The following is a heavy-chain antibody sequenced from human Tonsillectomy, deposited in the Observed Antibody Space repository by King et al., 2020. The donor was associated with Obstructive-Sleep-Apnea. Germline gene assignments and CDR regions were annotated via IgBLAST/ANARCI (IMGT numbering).Heavy chain of an antibody. J-gene: IGHJ6*02. Sequence: VQLVESGGGLVKPGGSLRLSCAASGFTFSNACMSWVRQAPGKGLEWVGRIRSKTDGGTTAYAAPVEGRFTISRDDSKNTLYLQMNSLKTEDTAVYYCTTCTLYLVYYYGMDVWGQGTTVTVSS. D-gene: IGHD2-2*01. CDR3: TTCTLYLVYYYGMDV. V-gene: IGHV3-15*01. CDR1: GFTFSNAC. CDR2: IRSKTDGGTT.